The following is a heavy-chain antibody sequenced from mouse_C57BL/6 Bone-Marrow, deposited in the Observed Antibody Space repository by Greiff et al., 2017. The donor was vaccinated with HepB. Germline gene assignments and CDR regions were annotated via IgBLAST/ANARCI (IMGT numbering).Heavy chain of an antibody. Sequence: QVQLQQPGAELVKPGASVKLSCKASGYTFTSYWMHWVKQRPGRGLEWIGRIDPNSGGTKYNEKFKSKATLTVDKPSSTAYMQLSSLTSEDSAVYYCARSGERITPVVATDYFDYWGQGTTLTVSS. CDR2: IDPNSGGT. CDR1: GYTFTSYW. CDR3: ARSGERITPVVATDYFDY. D-gene: IGHD1-1*01. J-gene: IGHJ2*01. V-gene: IGHV1-72*01.